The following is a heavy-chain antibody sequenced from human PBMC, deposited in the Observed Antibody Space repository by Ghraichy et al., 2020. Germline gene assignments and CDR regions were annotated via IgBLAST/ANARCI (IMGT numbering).Heavy chain of an antibody. CDR2: IYTSGST. Sequence: SETLSLTCTVSGGSISSYYWSWIRQPAGKGLEWIGRIYTSGSTNYNPSLKSRVTMSVDTSKNQFSLKLSSVTAADTAVYYCARGRGVNSSGQLNAFDIWGQGTMVTVSS. V-gene: IGHV4-4*07. CDR1: GGSISSYY. J-gene: IGHJ3*02. CDR3: ARGRGVNSSGQLNAFDI. D-gene: IGHD6-19*01.